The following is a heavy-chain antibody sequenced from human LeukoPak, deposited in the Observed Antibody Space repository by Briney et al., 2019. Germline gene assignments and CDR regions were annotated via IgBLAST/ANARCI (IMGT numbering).Heavy chain of an antibody. CDR3: ARERAPYGDYDIFDV. Sequence: GESLKISCEGSGSTFGTYWIAWVRQMSGRGLETMGIIYHDDSDIKYSPSFEGQVTISADKSISTAYLQWSSVGASDTAMYYCARERAPYGDYDIFDVWGRGTMVTVSS. V-gene: IGHV5-51*01. J-gene: IGHJ3*01. D-gene: IGHD5-12*01. CDR1: GSTFGTYW. CDR2: IYHDDSDI.